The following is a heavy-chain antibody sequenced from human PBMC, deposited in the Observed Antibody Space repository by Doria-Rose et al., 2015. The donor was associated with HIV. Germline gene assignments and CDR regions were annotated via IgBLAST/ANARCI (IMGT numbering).Heavy chain of an antibody. CDR2: IYDNGTT. CDR1: GGSVASDTPY. CDR3: AKQAVNWFDP. D-gene: IGHD6-25*01. Sequence: QVQLQESGPGLVKPSETLSLTCTVSGGSVASDTPYWDWIRQTPGKGLEWIGTIYDNGTTYYNPSLKGRVTISLHTSKNQYSLKLISVTAADTGVYYCAKQAVNWFDPWGQGTLVTVSS. J-gene: IGHJ5*02. V-gene: IGHV4-39*01.